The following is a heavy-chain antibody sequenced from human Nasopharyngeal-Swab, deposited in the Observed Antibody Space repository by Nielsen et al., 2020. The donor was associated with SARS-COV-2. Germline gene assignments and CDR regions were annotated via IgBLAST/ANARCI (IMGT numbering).Heavy chain of an antibody. CDR3: ARGLSGVVPAPILGLGPYYYFYYMDV. CDR2: IYYSGST. Sequence: SETLSLTCTVSGGSINYKYWTWIRQTPGKGLEWIGHIYYSGSTSYDPSLKSRLTILIDRSKSQFSLKLSSVTAADTSVYYCARGLSGVVPAPILGLGPYYYFYYMDVWGKGTTVTVSS. CDR1: GGSINYKY. J-gene: IGHJ6*03. V-gene: IGHV4-59*12. D-gene: IGHD2-2*01.